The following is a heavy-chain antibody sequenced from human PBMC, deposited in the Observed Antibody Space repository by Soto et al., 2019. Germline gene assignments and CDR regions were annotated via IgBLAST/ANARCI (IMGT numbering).Heavy chain of an antibody. CDR1: GGSISRYF. Sequence: SETLSLTCTVSGGSISRYFWSWIRQFPGKGLEWITHIYSSGTTNYNPSLKSRVTISVDTSKNQFSLKLRSVTAADTAVYYCATDYGDYVGAFDIWGQGTMVTVSS. V-gene: IGHV4-59*01. J-gene: IGHJ3*02. D-gene: IGHD4-17*01. CDR3: ATDYGDYVGAFDI. CDR2: IYSSGTT.